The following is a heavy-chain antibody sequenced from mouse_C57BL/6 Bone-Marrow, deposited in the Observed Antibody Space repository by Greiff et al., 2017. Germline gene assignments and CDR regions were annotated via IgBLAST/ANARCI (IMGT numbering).Heavy chain of an antibody. CDR3: AGVDYEFAY. V-gene: IGHV12-3*01. J-gene: IGHJ3*01. Sequence: VKLVESGPGLVKPSQSLFLTCSITGFPITSGYYWIWIRQSPGKPLEWMGYITHSGETFYNPSLQSPISITRETSKNQFFLQLNSVTTEDTAMYYCAGVDYEFAYWGQGTLVTVSA. CDR2: ITHSGET. CDR1: GFPITSGYY. D-gene: IGHD2-4*01.